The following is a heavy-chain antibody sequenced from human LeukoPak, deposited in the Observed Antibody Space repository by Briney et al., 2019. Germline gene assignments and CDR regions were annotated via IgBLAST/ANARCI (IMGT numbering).Heavy chain of an antibody. V-gene: IGHV3-48*03. CDR3: AREGDYVTYYYYGMDV. CDR2: ISSSGSTM. Sequence: GGSLRLSCAASGFTFSSYEMNWVRQAPGKGLEWVSYISSSGSTMYYADSVKGRFTISRDNAKNSLYLQMNSLRAEDTAVYYCAREGDYVTYYYYGMDVWGQGTTVTVSS. D-gene: IGHD4-17*01. CDR1: GFTFSSYE. J-gene: IGHJ6*02.